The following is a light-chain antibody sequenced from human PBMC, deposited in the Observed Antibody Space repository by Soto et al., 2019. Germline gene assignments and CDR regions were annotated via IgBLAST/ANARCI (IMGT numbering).Light chain of an antibody. Sequence: DIQMTQSQSSLSASVGDRVTITCRASQSISSYLNWYQQNPGKAPKLLIYAASSLQSGVPSRFSGSGSGTDFTLSIISLQPEDFATYYCQQSYSTPYTFGQGTKLEIK. CDR1: QSISSY. CDR3: QQSYSTPYT. J-gene: IGKJ2*01. CDR2: AAS. V-gene: IGKV1-39*01.